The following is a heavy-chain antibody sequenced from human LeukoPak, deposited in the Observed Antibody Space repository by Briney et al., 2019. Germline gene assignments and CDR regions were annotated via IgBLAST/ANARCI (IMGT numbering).Heavy chain of an antibody. CDR3: ARTSSWYAGAWFDS. D-gene: IGHD6-13*01. CDR2: IYFSGTP. V-gene: IGHV4-39*01. CDR1: RGSIRTADYY. J-gene: IGHJ5*01. Sequence: SETLSLTCTASRGSIRTADYYWAWVRQPPGEGLEWLGSIYFSGTPYFNPSLKSRVAVSIDTSKNQFSLKVTSVNASDTAVYFCARTSSWYAGAWFDSWGQGTLVTVSS.